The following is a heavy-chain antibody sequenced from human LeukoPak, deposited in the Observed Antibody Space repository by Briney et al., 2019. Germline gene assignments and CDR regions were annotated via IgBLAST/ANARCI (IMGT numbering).Heavy chain of an antibody. J-gene: IGHJ4*03. CDR2: ISGGGDTT. CDR3: AKTNGYYDY. Sequence: GGSLRLSCAASGFTFSNFGMSWVRQAPGRGLEWVSGISGGGDTTYYAESVKGRFTISRDNSKNTLFLQMNSLSAEDTAVYYCAKTNGYYDYWGQGTTITVSS. CDR1: GFTFSNFG. D-gene: IGHD3-22*01. V-gene: IGHV3-23*01.